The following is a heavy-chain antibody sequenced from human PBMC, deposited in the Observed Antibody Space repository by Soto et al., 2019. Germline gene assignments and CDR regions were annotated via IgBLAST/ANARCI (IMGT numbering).Heavy chain of an antibody. V-gene: IGHV4-4*02. D-gene: IGHD3-22*01. CDR1: GGSISSSNW. J-gene: IGHJ5*02. CDR3: ARENSGGYFRVSWFDP. Sequence: SETLSLTCAVSGGSISSSNWWNWVRQPPGKGLEWIGEIYHSGSTNYNPSLKSRVTISVDKSKNQFSLKLSSVTAADTAVYYCARENSGGYFRVSWFDPWGQGTLVTVSS. CDR2: IYHSGST.